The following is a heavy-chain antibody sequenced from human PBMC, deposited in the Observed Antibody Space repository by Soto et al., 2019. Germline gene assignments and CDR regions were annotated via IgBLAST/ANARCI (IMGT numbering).Heavy chain of an antibody. CDR3: LRSSQAYYYYYMDV. D-gene: IGHD2-2*01. V-gene: IGHV3-30*03. CDR1: GFTFSSYG. J-gene: IGHJ6*03. CDR2: ISYDGSNK. Sequence: PGGSLRLSCAASGFTFSSYGMHWVRQAPGKGLEWVAVISYDGSNKYYADSVKGRFTISRDNSKNTLYLQMNSLRAEDTAVYYCLRSSQAYYYYYMDVWGKGTTVTVSS.